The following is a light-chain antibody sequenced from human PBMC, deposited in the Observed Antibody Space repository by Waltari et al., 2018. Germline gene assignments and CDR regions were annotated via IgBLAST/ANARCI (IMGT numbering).Light chain of an antibody. CDR1: SSDVGGYNY. Sequence: QSALTQPRSVSGSPGQSVAFSCTGTSSDVGGYNYVSWYQQHPGKAPKLMIFDVTKRPSGVPDRFSDSKSGSTASLTISGLQAEDEADYYCCSYAGRYTSVVFGGGTKLTVL. J-gene: IGLJ2*01. CDR2: DVT. CDR3: CSYAGRYTSVV. V-gene: IGLV2-11*01.